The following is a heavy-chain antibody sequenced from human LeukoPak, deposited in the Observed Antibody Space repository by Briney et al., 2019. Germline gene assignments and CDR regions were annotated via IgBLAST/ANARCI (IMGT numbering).Heavy chain of an antibody. Sequence: ASVKVSCKASGYTFTGYYMHWVRQAPGQGLEWMGWISAYNGNTNYAQKLQGRVTMTTDTSTSTAYMELRSLRSDDTAVYYCAREKGLWFGELLYYYYGMDVWGQGTTVTVSS. CDR3: AREKGLWFGELLYYYYGMDV. D-gene: IGHD3-10*01. J-gene: IGHJ6*02. CDR1: GYTFTGYY. CDR2: ISAYNGNT. V-gene: IGHV1-18*04.